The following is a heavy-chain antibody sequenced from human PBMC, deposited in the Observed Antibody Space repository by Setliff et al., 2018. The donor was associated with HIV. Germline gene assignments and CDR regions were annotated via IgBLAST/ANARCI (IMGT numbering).Heavy chain of an antibody. V-gene: IGHV4-59*12. CDR1: GGSISSYY. Sequence: PSETLSLTCTVSGGSISSYYWSWIRQPPGKGLEWIGYIYYSGSTNYNPSLKSRVTISVDTSKNQFSLKLSSVTAADTAVYYCARGKPRGYSKTLGLWYFDYWGQGTLVTVSS. CDR2: IYYSGST. J-gene: IGHJ4*02. D-gene: IGHD4-4*01. CDR3: ARGKPRGYSKTLGLWYFDY.